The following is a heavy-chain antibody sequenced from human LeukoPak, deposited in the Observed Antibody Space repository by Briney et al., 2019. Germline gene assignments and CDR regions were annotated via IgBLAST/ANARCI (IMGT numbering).Heavy chain of an antibody. J-gene: IGHJ5*02. Sequence: EASVKVSCKASGYTFTSYGISWVRQAPGQGLEWMGWISAYNGNTNYAQKLQGRVTMTTDTSTSTAYMELRSLRSDDTVVYYCARQLLSVNAYYDFWSGYYPNWFDPWGQGTLVTVSS. V-gene: IGHV1-18*01. CDR2: ISAYNGNT. CDR3: ARQLLSVNAYYDFWSGYYPNWFDP. CDR1: GYTFTSYG. D-gene: IGHD3-3*01.